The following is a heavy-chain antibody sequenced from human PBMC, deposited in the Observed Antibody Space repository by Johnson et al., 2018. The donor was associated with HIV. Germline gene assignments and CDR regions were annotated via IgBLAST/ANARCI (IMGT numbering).Heavy chain of an antibody. J-gene: IGHJ3*02. D-gene: IGHD4-17*01. V-gene: IGHV3-30*14. CDR3: ARDVTKDAFDI. CDR1: GFTFGDYA. Sequence: QVQLVESGGGLVQPGGSLRLSCAASGFTFGDYAMHWVRQAPGKGLEWVAVISYDGRNKYYADPVKGRFTISRDNSKNTLYLQMNSLRAEDTAVYYCARDVTKDAFDIWGQGTMVTVSS. CDR2: ISYDGRNK.